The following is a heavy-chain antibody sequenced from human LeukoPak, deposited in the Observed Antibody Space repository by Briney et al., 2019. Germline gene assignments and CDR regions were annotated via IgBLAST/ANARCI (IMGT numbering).Heavy chain of an antibody. CDR3: TRGYCSGGSCHIPFDY. CDR2: INIDGSST. D-gene: IGHD2-15*01. Sequence: QSGGSLRLSCAASGFTLSDYLMHWVRQAPGKGLVWVSRINIDGSSTSYADSVKGRYTISRDNAKNTLYLQMKSLRAEDTPVYYCTRGYCSGGSCHIPFDYWGQGTLVAVSS. J-gene: IGHJ4*02. CDR1: GFTLSDYL. V-gene: IGHV3-74*01.